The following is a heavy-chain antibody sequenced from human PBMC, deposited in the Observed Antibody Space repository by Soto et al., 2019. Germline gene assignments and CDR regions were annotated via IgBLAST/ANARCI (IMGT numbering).Heavy chain of an antibody. D-gene: IGHD2-15*01. J-gene: IGHJ5*02. CDR2: INDRGTT. V-gene: IGHV4-31*03. CDR1: GASIASGGHY. Sequence: QVQLQESGPGLVKPSQTLSLTCSVSGASIASGGHYWTWIRQHPRQGLEWVGHINDRGTTHYNPSLRSRVTIFMDTSNSHFALYLASVTAADTAVYFCAREAFGGGCTSGWFDPWGQGHLVTVSS. CDR3: AREAFGGGCTSGWFDP.